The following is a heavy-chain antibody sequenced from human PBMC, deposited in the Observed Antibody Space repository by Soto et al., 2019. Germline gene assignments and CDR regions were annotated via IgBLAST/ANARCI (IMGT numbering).Heavy chain of an antibody. CDR1: VDSIVSIYH. CDR2: IYHTGTT. D-gene: IGHD3-3*01. CDR3: ASTDNLGYYTH. Sequence: SSEPLSLTCAVSVDSIVSIYHWAWIRQSPGRGLEWIASIYHTGTTYYTPSLKSPVTISVDTSKNQFSLRLSSVTPADSAVYFYASTDNLGYYTHFGQGTLVTVSS. J-gene: IGHJ1*01. V-gene: IGHV4-38-2*01.